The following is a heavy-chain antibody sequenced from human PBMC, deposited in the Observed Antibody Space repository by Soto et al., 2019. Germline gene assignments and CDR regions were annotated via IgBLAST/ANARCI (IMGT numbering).Heavy chain of an antibody. CDR1: GYTFTSYY. CDR3: ARVGTSHTNWFDP. D-gene: IGHD1-1*01. V-gene: IGHV1-46*01. J-gene: IGHJ5*02. Sequence: ASVKVSFKASGYTFTSYYMHWLRQAPGQGLEWMGIINPSGGSTSYAQKFQGRVTMTRDTSTSTVYMELSSLRSEDTAVYYCARVGTSHTNWFDPWGQGTLVTVSS. CDR2: INPSGGST.